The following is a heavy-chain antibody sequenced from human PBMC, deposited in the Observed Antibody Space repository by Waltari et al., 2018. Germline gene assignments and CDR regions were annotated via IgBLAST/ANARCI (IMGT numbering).Heavy chain of an antibody. V-gene: IGHV3-23*01. D-gene: IGHD1-20*01. CDR2: ISVSDAT. CDR1: GFTSVTHA. CDR3: AKPFYNWDDPLHS. Sequence: EVQLLESGGGLVQPGGSLRLSCQASGFTSVTHAIHWVRQAPGKGLGWVSSISVSDATYYADSVKGRFTISRDYSDNTVYLQMDSLRADDTAVYFCAKPFYNWDDPLHSWGQGTPVTVSS. J-gene: IGHJ1*01.